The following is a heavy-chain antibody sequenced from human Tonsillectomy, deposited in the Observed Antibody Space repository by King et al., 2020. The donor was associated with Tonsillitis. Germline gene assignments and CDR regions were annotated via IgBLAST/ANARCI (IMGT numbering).Heavy chain of an antibody. V-gene: IGHV3-64D*06. Sequence: EVQLVESGGGLVQPGGSLRLSCSASGFTFSSYAMHWVRQAPGKGLDYVSAISSNGGSTYYADSVKGRFTISRDNSKNTLYLQMSSLRAEDTAVYYCVGLLCFGELYYWGQGTLVTVSS. CDR1: GFTFSSYA. D-gene: IGHD3-10*01. CDR3: VGLLCFGELYY. J-gene: IGHJ4*02. CDR2: ISSNGGST.